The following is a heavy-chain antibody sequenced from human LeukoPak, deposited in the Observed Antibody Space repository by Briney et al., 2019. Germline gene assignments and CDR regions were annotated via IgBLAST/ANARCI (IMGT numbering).Heavy chain of an antibody. V-gene: IGHV3-23*01. CDR2: ISGSGGST. CDR3: AKVDARRSDY. CDR1: GFTFSSYA. J-gene: IGHJ4*02. Sequence: GGSLRLSCAASGFTFSSYAMSWVRQAPGQGLEWVSAISGSGGSTYYADSVKGRFAISRDNSKNTLYLQMNSLRAEDTAVYYCAKVDARRSDYWGQGTLVTVSS. D-gene: IGHD1-14*01.